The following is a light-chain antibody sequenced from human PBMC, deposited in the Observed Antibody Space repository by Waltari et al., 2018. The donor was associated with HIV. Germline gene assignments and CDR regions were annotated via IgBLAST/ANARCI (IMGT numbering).Light chain of an antibody. CDR2: SAS. CDR3: QQANSFPVT. J-gene: IGKJ3*01. V-gene: IGKV1-12*01. Sequence: EIQMTQSPPSVSAFVGDRVTITGRASQGISTLLAGYQQKLGKAPKLLIYSASTLQSGVPSRFSGSGSGTDFTLTISGLQPEDLATYYCQQANSFPVTFGPGTKVEIK. CDR1: QGISTL.